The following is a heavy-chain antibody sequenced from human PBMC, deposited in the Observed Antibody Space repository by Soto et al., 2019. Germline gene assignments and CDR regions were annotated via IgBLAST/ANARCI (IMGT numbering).Heavy chain of an antibody. Sequence: LETLSLTCAVSSGSITNDDWWTWVRQSPGKGLEWIGEVHHSGRSGSTNYNPSLRSRASISLDKSKTQVSLRLSSVTAADTAVYYCAITTRAFCTPDIWGQGTTVTVSS. V-gene: IGHV4-4*02. D-gene: IGHD2-2*01. CDR3: AITTRAFCTPDI. CDR2: VHHSGRSGST. CDR1: SGSITNDDW. J-gene: IGHJ3*02.